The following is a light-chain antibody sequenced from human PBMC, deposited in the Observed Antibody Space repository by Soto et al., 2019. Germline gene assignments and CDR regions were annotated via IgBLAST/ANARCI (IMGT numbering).Light chain of an antibody. Sequence: DIQMTEYPSSLSASVGDRVTITCRASQSISTYLHWYQQKPGKAPNLLIYAASTLQSGVASRFSGSGSGTDFTVTISSLQPEDFATYVFHHGYSTALTVGGGTKVDTK. J-gene: IGKJ4*02. CDR3: HHGYSTALT. V-gene: IGKV1-39*01. CDR2: AAS. CDR1: QSISTY.